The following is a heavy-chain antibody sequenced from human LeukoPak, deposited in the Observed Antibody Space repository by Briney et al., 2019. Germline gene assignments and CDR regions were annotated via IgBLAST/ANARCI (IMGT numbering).Heavy chain of an antibody. V-gene: IGHV3-53*01. J-gene: IGHJ4*02. D-gene: IGHD3-16*01. CDR1: GFTVSTNY. Sequence: PGGSLRLSCAASGFTVSTNYMTGLGQAPGKELEGVSGVYSGGSTYYEDSVKGRFTISRDTSKNQIYLQMNSLRAEDTAVYYCARIFRAYTHYFEFWGQGTLVTVSS. CDR3: ARIFRAYTHYFEF. CDR2: VYSGGST.